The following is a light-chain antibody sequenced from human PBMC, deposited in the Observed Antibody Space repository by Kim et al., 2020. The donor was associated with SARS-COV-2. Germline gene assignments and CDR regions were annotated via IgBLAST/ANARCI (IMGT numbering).Light chain of an antibody. CDR1: SSNIGAPYA. J-gene: IGLJ3*02. Sequence: QRVTSSCTGSSSNIGAPYAVHWYQLLPGTAPRLVIYDNTNRPSGVPDRFSASKSGTSASLAITGLQAEDEADYYCQSYDRSLSGSVFGGGTKLTVL. V-gene: IGLV1-40*01. CDR3: QSYDRSLSGSV. CDR2: DNT.